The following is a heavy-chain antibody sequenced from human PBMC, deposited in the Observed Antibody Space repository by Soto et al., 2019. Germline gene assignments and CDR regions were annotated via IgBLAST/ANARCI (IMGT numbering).Heavy chain of an antibody. CDR1: GFTFSSYS. CDR2: ISSSSSYI. J-gene: IGHJ6*02. CDR3: ASEGHLEWEPPALYGMDV. V-gene: IGHV3-21*01. D-gene: IGHD3-3*01. Sequence: GALRLSCAASGFTFSSYSMNWVRQAPGKGLEWVSSISSSSSYIYYADSVKGRFTISRDNAKNSLYLQMNSLRAEDTAVYYCASEGHLEWEPPALYGMDVWGQGTTVTVSS.